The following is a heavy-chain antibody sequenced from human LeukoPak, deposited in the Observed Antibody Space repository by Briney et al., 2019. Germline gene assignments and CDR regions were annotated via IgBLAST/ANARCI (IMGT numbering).Heavy chain of an antibody. J-gene: IGHJ5*02. Sequence: APVKVSCKASEYTFTSYGISWVRQAPGQGLEWMGWISAYNGNTNYAQKLQGRVTMTTDTSTSTAYMELRSLRSDDTAVYYCARDSAYYGLGIHWFDPWGQGTLVTVSS. CDR3: ARDSAYYGLGIHWFDP. D-gene: IGHD3-10*01. V-gene: IGHV1-18*01. CDR1: EYTFTSYG. CDR2: ISAYNGNT.